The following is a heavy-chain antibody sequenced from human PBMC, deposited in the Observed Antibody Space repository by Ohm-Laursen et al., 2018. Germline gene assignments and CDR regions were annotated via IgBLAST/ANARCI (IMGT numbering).Heavy chain of an antibody. CDR3: ARDKGYYFEY. CDR2: IYYSGKT. V-gene: IGHV4-31*03. CDR1: GGSISSDPYY. Sequence: TLSLTCTVSGGSISSDPYYWSWIRQHPGTGLEWIAYIYYSGKTYYNPSLKSRLTISVDTSKNQLSLKLSSVTAADTAVYYCARDKGYYFEYWGRGILVTVSS. J-gene: IGHJ4*02.